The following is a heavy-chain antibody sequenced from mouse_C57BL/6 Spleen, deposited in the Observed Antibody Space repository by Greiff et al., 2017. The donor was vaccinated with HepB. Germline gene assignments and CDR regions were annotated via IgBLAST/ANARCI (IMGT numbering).Heavy chain of an antibody. J-gene: IGHJ2*01. CDR2: IDPSDSET. D-gene: IGHD6-1*01. V-gene: IGHV1-52*01. CDR1: GYTFTSYW. CDR3: ARGPLQGYFDY. Sequence: QVQLQQPGAELVRPGSSVKLSCKASGYTFTSYWMHWVKQRPIQGLEWIGNIDPSDSETHYNQKFKDKATLTVDKSSSTAYMQLSSLTSEDSAVYYCARGPLQGYFDYWGQGTTLTVSS.